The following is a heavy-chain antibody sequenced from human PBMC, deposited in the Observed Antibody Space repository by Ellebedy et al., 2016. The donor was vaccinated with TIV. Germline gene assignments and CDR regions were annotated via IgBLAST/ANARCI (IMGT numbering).Heavy chain of an antibody. CDR2: IYSDGST. D-gene: IGHD1-26*01. J-gene: IGHJ3*02. CDR1: GVNVSSNY. Sequence: GESLKISXAASGVNVSSNYMSWVRQAPGKGLEWVSIIYSDGSTYYADSVKGRFTLSRDISKNTLFLQMNSLRAEGTAVYYCARAKRGSYYSAFDIWGQGTMVTVSS. CDR3: ARAKRGSYYSAFDI. V-gene: IGHV3-53*01.